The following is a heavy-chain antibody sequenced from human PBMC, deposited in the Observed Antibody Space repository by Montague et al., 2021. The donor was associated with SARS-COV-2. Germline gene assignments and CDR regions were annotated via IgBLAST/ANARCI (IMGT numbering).Heavy chain of an antibody. Sequence: SETLSLTCSVSGGSIGSYYWSCLRQPPGEGLEGIGRVHYSSSNTYSPSFQSRVTISIDTPKTQFSLTLSSVTAADTAVYYCARSLDPSGTYYLPYWGQGTLVTVSS. J-gene: IGHJ4*02. CDR1: GGSIGSYY. CDR3: ARSLDPSGTYYLPY. V-gene: IGHV4-59*01. D-gene: IGHD3-10*01. CDR2: VHYSSSN.